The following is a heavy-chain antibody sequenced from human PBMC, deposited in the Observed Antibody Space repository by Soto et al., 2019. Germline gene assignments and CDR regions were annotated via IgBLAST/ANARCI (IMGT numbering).Heavy chain of an antibody. CDR1: GFTFSSYA. D-gene: IGHD2-2*01. Sequence: QVQLVESGGGVVQPGRSLRLSCAASGFTFSSYAMHWVRQAPGKGLEWVAVISYDGSNKYYADSVKGRFTISRDNSKNTLYLQMNSLRAEDTAVYYCARDLWDTVVVPAAMDYYYGMDVWGQGTTVTVSS. CDR2: ISYDGSNK. CDR3: ARDLWDTVVVPAAMDYYYGMDV. J-gene: IGHJ6*02. V-gene: IGHV3-30-3*01.